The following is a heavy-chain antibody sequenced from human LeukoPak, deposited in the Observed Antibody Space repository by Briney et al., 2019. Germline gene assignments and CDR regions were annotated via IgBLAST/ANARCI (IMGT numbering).Heavy chain of an antibody. CDR2: IDDSGST. CDR1: GGSISSSSYY. D-gene: IGHD2-15*01. CDR3: ARTPARSYYFAC. V-gene: IGHV4-39*01. J-gene: IGHJ4*02. Sequence: PSETLSLTCTVSGGSISSSSYYWGWLRQPPGKGLEWIVRIDDSGSTYYNPSPKRRVTITVDTTKNQFSLKLSSVTAADTAVYYCARTPARSYYFACWGQGTLVTVSS.